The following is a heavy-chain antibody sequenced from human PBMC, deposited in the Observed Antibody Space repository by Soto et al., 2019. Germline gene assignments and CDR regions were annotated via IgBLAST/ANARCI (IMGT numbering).Heavy chain of an antibody. CDR2: IYYSGST. V-gene: IGHV4-31*03. CDR3: AKSRIEQYYFDY. J-gene: IGHJ4*02. D-gene: IGHD2-21*01. CDR1: GGSISSGGYY. Sequence: QVQLQESGPGLVKPSQTLSLTCTVSGGSISSGGYYWSWIRQHPGRGLEWIGDIYYSGSTYYNPSLQSRVTISVDTSTNQFSLKLSSVTAAATAVYYCAKSRIEQYYFDYGGQGTLVTVSS.